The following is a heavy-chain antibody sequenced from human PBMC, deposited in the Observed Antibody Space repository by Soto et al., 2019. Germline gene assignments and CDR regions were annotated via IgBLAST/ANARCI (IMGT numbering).Heavy chain of an antibody. J-gene: IGHJ6*02. V-gene: IGHV4-34*01. CDR3: ARGRSYVVVPAASYNYYGMDV. CDR1: GGSFSGYY. CDR2: VNHSGST. Sequence: SETVSLTCAVYGGSFSGYYWSWIRQPPGKGLEWIGEVNHSGSTNYNPSLKSRVTISVDTSKNQFSLKLSSVTAADTAVYYCARGRSYVVVPAASYNYYGMDVWGQGTTVTVCS. D-gene: IGHD2-2*01.